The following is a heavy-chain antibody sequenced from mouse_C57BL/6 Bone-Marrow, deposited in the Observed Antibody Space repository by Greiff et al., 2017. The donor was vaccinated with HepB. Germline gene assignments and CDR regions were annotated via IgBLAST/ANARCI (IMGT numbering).Heavy chain of an antibody. CDR2: INPNNGGT. CDR1: GYTFTDYN. J-gene: IGHJ4*01. D-gene: IGHD2-1*01. CDR3: ARRGIYYPLYYAMDY. Sequence: EVQLVESGPELVKPGASVKMSCKASGYTFTDYNMHWVKQSHGKSLEWIGYINPNNGGTSYNQKFKGKATLTVNKSSSTAYMELRSLTSEDSAVYYCARRGIYYPLYYAMDYWGQGTSVTVSS. V-gene: IGHV1-22*01.